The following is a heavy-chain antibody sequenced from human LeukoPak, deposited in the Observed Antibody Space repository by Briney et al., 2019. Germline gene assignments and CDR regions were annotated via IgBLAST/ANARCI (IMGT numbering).Heavy chain of an antibody. CDR3: ARDRLYYYDSSGYDAFDI. V-gene: IGHV4-30-2*01. CDR1: GGSISSSSYY. Sequence: SETLSLTCTVSGGSISSSSYYWSWIRQPPGKGLEWIGYIYHSGSTYYNPSLKSRVTISVDRSKNQFSLKLSSVTAADTAVYYCARDRLYYYDSSGYDAFDIWGQGTMVTVSS. CDR2: IYHSGST. D-gene: IGHD3-22*01. J-gene: IGHJ3*02.